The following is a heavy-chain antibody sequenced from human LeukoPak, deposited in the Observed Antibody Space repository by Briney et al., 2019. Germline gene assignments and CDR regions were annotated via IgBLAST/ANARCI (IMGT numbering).Heavy chain of an antibody. CDR1: GGSISSYY. J-gene: IGHJ5*02. CDR2: IYYSGST. D-gene: IGHD5-18*01. V-gene: IGHV4-59*01. Sequence: PSETLSLTCTVSGGSISSYYWSWIRQPPGKGLEWIGYIYYSGSTNYNPSLKSRVTISVDTSKNQFSLKLSSVTAGDTAVYYCARDLRYSYGYVSPNWFDPWAREPWSPSPQ. CDR3: ARDLRYSYGYVSPNWFDP.